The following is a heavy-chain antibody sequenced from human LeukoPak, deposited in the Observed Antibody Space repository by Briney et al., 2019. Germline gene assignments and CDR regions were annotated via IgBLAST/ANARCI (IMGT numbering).Heavy chain of an antibody. CDR2: TYYRSRWYN. CDR3: ARGDAPGGIYYYAMDV. Sequence: SQTLSLTCAISGDSVSSNSAAWNRVRQSPSRGLEWLGRTYYRSRWYNDYAISVKSRMKINPDTSKNQFSLQLNSVTPEDTAVYYCARGDAPGGIYYYAMDVWGQGTTVTVSS. CDR1: GDSVSSNSAA. J-gene: IGHJ6*02. D-gene: IGHD1-14*01. V-gene: IGHV6-1*01.